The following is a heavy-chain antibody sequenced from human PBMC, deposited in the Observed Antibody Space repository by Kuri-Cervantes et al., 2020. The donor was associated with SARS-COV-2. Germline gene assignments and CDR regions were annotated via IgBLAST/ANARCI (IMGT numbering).Heavy chain of an antibody. J-gene: IGHJ5*02. Sequence: GESLKISCAASGFTFSSYWMHWVRQAPGKGLVWVSRINSDGSSTSYADSVKGRFTISRDNAKNTLYLQMNSLRAEDTAVYYCARDRNLVPADNWLDPWGQGTLVTVSS. CDR1: GFTFSSYW. V-gene: IGHV3-74*01. CDR2: INSDGSST. CDR3: ARDRNLVPADNWLDP. D-gene: IGHD2-2*01.